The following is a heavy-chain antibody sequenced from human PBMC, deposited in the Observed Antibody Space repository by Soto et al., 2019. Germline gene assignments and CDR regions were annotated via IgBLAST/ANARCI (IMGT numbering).Heavy chain of an antibody. V-gene: IGHV3-33*01. CDR1: GLTFSSYG. D-gene: IGHD6-19*01. Sequence: GGSLRLSCAASGLTFSSYGMHWVRQAPGKGLEWVAVIWYDGSNKYYADSVKGRFTISRDNSKNTLYLQMNSLRAEDTAVYYCARDRKWLVSSKLGMDVWGQGTTVTVSS. CDR2: IWYDGSNK. CDR3: ARDRKWLVSSKLGMDV. J-gene: IGHJ6*02.